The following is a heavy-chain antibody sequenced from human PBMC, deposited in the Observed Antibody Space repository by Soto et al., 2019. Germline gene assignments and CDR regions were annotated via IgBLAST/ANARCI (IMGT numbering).Heavy chain of an antibody. CDR3: ARGACTKTSCYILDL. Sequence: EVQLVESGGGLVQPGGSLRLSCAASGFTFSTYWLHWVRQAPGKGLLWVSHINTDGSGTGYADSVKGRFTISRDNAKNTLYLQMNSLRDEDTAVYYCARGACTKTSCYILDLWGQGTRVTVSS. CDR1: GFTFSTYW. D-gene: IGHD2-8*01. CDR2: INTDGSGT. J-gene: IGHJ5*02. V-gene: IGHV3-74*01.